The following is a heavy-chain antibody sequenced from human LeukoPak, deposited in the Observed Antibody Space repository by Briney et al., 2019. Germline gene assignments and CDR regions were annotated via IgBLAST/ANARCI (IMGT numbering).Heavy chain of an antibody. CDR2: ISGSGGST. J-gene: IGHJ4*02. Sequence: GGSLRLSCAASGFTFSSYAMSWVRQAPGKGLEWVSAISGSGGSTYYADSVKGRFTISRDNSKNTLYLQMNSLRAEDTAVYYCARAREPLLWFFFDYWGQGTLVTVSS. D-gene: IGHD3-10*01. CDR1: GFTFSSYA. CDR3: ARAREPLLWFFFDY. V-gene: IGHV3-23*01.